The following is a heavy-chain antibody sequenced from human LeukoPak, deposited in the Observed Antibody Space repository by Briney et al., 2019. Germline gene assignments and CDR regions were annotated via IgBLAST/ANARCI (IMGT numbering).Heavy chain of an antibody. CDR1: GFTFSSYA. CDR2: FSGSGGST. CDR3: AKDVDTVTGYFDY. J-gene: IGHJ4*02. V-gene: IGHV3-23*01. D-gene: IGHD5-18*01. Sequence: PGGSLRLSCAASGFTFSSYAMSWVRQAPGKGLEWVSGFSGSGGSTYYADSVKGRFTISRDNSKNTLYLQMNSLRAEDTAVCYCAKDVDTVTGYFDYWGQGTLVTVSS.